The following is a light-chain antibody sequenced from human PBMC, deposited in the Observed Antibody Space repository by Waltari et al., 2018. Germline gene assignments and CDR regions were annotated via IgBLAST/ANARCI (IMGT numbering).Light chain of an antibody. CDR3: LQHGSRPFT. Sequence: DIQFTQSPSSLSASARDTATITCRASQGVTTYLNWYQQKPGKPPKRLIYAASSLESGVPSRFSGSGSGTDFTLTISSLQPEDFATYYCLQHGSRPFTFGPGTTLDVK. CDR2: AAS. J-gene: IGKJ3*01. CDR1: QGVTTY. V-gene: IGKV1-17*01.